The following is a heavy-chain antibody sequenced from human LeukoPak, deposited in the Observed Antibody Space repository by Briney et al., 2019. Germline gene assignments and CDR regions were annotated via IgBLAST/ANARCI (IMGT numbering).Heavy chain of an antibody. V-gene: IGHV4-34*01. CDR1: GGSFSGYY. CDR2: INHSGST. Sequence: SETLSLTCAVYGGSFSGYYWSWIRQPPGKGLEWIGEINHSGSTNYNPSLKSRVTISVDTSKNQFSLKLSSVTAADTAVYYCARGRGNTIPWSWGQGTLVTVSS. D-gene: IGHD3-3*01. J-gene: IGHJ4*02. CDR3: ARGRGNTIPWS.